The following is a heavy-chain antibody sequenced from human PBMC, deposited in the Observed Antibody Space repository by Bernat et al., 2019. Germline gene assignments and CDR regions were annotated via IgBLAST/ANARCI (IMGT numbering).Heavy chain of an antibody. CDR1: GFTFDDYA. Sequence: VQLVESGGGVVQPGRSLRLSCAASGFTFDDYAMHWVRQAPGKGLEWVSGISWNSGSIGYADSVKGRFTISRDNAKNSLYLQMNSLRAEDTALYYCAKDYSSSSFDAQFDYLGQGTLVTVSS. J-gene: IGHJ4*02. CDR3: AKDYSSSSFDAQFDY. CDR2: ISWNSGSI. V-gene: IGHV3-9*01. D-gene: IGHD6-6*01.